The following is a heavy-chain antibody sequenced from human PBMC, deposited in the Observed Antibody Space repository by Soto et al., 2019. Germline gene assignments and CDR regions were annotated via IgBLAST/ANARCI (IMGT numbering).Heavy chain of an antibody. Sequence: QGKGLEWVSSISGNTGGTFYAGSLKGRFTISRDISKNTRYLQMNSLRAEDTAVYFFFQAEDGIRDTVPVSAFLLNRSSDL. D-gene: IGHD2-15*01. J-gene: IGHJ2*01. CDR2: ISGNTGGT. CDR3: FQAEDGIRDTVPVSAFLLNRSSDL. V-gene: IGHV3-23*01.